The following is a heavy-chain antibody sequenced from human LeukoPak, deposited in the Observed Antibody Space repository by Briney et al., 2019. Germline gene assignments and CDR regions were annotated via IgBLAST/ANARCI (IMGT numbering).Heavy chain of an antibody. J-gene: IGHJ6*03. V-gene: IGHV4-30-2*01. CDR1: GGSISSGGYY. CDR2: IYHSGST. D-gene: IGHD1-1*01. CDR3: ARTQDDTYYYYYYMDV. Sequence: PSQTLSLTCTVSGGSISSGGYYWSWIRQPPGKGLEWIGYIYHSGSTYYNPSLKSRVTISVDRSKNQFSLKLSSVTAADTAVYYCARTQDDTYYYYYYMDVWGKGTTVTVSS.